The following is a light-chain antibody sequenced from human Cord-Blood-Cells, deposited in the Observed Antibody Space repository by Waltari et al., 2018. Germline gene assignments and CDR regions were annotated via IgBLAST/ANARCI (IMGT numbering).Light chain of an antibody. CDR1: SSDVGSYNL. CDR2: EGS. Sequence: QSALTQPASVSGSPGQSITISCXGTSSDVGSYNLVSWYQQHPGKAPKLMIYEGSKRPSGVSNRFSGSKSGNTASLTISGLQAEDEADYYCCSYAGSSYVFGTGTKVTVL. CDR3: CSYAGSSYV. V-gene: IGLV2-23*01. J-gene: IGLJ1*01.